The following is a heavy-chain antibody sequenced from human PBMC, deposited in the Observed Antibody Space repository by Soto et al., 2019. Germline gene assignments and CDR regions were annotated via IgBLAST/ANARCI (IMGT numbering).Heavy chain of an antibody. CDR3: ARHAAYDSVWGKSDGSDD. CDR2: MYYSGAT. Sequence: TNTLSLTCTVSGGSISSNSYYWDWIRQPPGKGLEWIGSMYYSGATYHNPSLQSRVTISVDTSKNQFSLHLSSVTAADTAVYYCARHAAYDSVWGKSDGSDDWGQGTLVPVSS. V-gene: IGHV4-39*01. D-gene: IGHD3-16*01. J-gene: IGHJ4*02. CDR1: GGSISSNSYY.